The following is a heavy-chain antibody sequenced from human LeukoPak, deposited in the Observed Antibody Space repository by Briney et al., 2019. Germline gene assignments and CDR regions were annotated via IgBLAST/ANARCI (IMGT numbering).Heavy chain of an antibody. CDR2: ISSDGSKI. CDR1: GFIFSNYA. CDR3: VKRWTGTTIGQQDY. J-gene: IGHJ4*02. V-gene: IGHV3-30*18. D-gene: IGHD1-1*01. Sequence: GGSLRLSCAASGFIFSNYAMHWVRQAPGKGLEWVALISSDGSKIYYADSVKGRFTISRDNSKNTLYLQMNSLRAEDMAVYYCVKRWTGTTIGQQDYWGQGTLVTVSS.